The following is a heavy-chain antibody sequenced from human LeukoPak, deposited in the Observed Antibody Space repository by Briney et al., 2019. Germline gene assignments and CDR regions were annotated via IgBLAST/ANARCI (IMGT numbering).Heavy chain of an antibody. Sequence: SETLSLTCAVYGGSFSGYYLSWIRPPPGKGLEWTGEINHSGSTNYNPSLKSRVTISVDTSKNQFSLKLSSVTATDTAVYFCARGREENYDFWSGYYKGVHFDFWGQGTLVTVSS. V-gene: IGHV4-34*01. D-gene: IGHD3-3*01. CDR2: INHSGST. CDR3: ARGREENYDFWSGYYKGVHFDF. CDR1: GGSFSGYY. J-gene: IGHJ4*02.